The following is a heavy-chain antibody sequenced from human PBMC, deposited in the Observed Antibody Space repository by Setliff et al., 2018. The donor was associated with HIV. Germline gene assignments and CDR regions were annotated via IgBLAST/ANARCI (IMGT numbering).Heavy chain of an antibody. J-gene: IGHJ4*02. CDR1: GGSISNFY. V-gene: IGHV4-4*07. D-gene: IGHD3-10*01. CDR2: IYSTGDT. CDR3: AGGLYGSGSFFFDS. Sequence: KPSETLSLTCSVSGGSISNFYWSWIRQPPGKGLEWVGHIYSTGDTNYNPSLKSRVTLSADTSKNQLSLSLTSVTAADTAVYYCAGGLYGSGSFFFDSWGRGTLVTVSS.